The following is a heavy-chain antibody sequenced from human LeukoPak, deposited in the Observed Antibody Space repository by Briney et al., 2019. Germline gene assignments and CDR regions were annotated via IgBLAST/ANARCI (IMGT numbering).Heavy chain of an antibody. J-gene: IGHJ4*02. CDR1: GFTFSSYG. D-gene: IGHD3-10*01. CDR2: IWYDGSNK. Sequence: PGGSLRLSCAASGFTFSSYGMHWVRQAPGKGLEWVAVIWYDGSNKYYADSVKGRFTISRDNSKNTLYLQMNSLRAEDTAMYYCARDQRFGESYFDYWGQGTLVTVSS. CDR3: ARDQRFGESYFDY. V-gene: IGHV3-33*01.